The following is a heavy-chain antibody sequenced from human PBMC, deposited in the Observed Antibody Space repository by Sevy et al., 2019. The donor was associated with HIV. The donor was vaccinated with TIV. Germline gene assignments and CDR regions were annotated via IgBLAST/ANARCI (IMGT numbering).Heavy chain of an antibody. J-gene: IGHJ6*02. D-gene: IGHD3-3*01. CDR2: IRYDGSNK. V-gene: IGHV3-30*02. CDR1: GFTFSSYG. Sequence: GGSLRLSCVASGFTFSSYGMHWVRQAPGKGLEWVAFIRYDGSNKYYADSVKGRFTISRDNSKNTLYLQMNSLRAEDTAVYYCAKGYYDFWSGYPHYYYYGMDVWGQGTTVTVSS. CDR3: AKGYYDFWSGYPHYYYYGMDV.